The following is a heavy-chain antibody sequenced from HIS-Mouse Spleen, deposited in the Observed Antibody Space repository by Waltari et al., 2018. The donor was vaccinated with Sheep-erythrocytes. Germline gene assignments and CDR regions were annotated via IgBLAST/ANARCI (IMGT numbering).Heavy chain of an antibody. CDR3: AKVRTVNYWYFDL. J-gene: IGHJ2*01. D-gene: IGHD1-1*01. CDR1: GFTFSSYG. V-gene: IGHV3-30*18. CDR2: ISYVGSNK. Sequence: QVQLVESGGGVVQPGRSLRLSCAASGFTFSSYGMPWVRQAPGKGREWVELISYVGSNKSHADAVKGRFTISRDNSKNTLYLQMNSLRAEDTAVYYCAKVRTVNYWYFDLWGRGTLVTVSS.